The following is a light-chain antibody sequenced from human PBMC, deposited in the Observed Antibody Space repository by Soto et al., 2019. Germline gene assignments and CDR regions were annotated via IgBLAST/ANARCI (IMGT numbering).Light chain of an antibody. CDR1: QSIRNY. V-gene: IGKV3-11*01. Sequence: EIVLTQSPATLSLSPGERATLSCRASQSIRNYLAWYQQKPGQSPRLLIYDASNRATDVPARFSGSGSGTDFTLSISSLEPGDFAVYFCQQRSNWPLTFGPGTKVDIK. CDR3: QQRSNWPLT. CDR2: DAS. J-gene: IGKJ3*01.